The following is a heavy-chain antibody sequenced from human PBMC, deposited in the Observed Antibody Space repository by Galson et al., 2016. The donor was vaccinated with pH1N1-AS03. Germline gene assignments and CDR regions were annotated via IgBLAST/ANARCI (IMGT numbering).Heavy chain of an antibody. D-gene: IGHD1-26*01. J-gene: IGHJ4*02. CDR1: GDSVSSNTAA. Sequence: CAISGDSVSSNTAAWNWIRQSPSRGLEWLGGTYYRSRWYNDYAVFVTGRITITPDTSKNQFSLQLKFVTPEDTAIYYCARDHLGAGPAFDYWGQGTLVTVSS. CDR2: TYYRSRWYN. V-gene: IGHV6-1*01. CDR3: ARDHLGAGPAFDY.